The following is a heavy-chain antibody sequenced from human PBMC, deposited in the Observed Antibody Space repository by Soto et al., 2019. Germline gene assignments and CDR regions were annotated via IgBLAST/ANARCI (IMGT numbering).Heavy chain of an antibody. CDR1: GYTFTNYQ. D-gene: IGHD1-1*01. CDR2: INPSGGRI. Sequence: QMQLVQSGAEVKPPGASVKVSCKASGYTFTNYQIHWVRQAPGQGLEWMGIINPSGGRITYAQTFQGRVLMTRDTSTSTLYMELRSLRSEDTAVYYWARDGPPTTTGVGPSYTMDVWGQGTTVTVS. J-gene: IGHJ6*02. V-gene: IGHV1-46*01. CDR3: ARDGPPTTTGVGPSYTMDV.